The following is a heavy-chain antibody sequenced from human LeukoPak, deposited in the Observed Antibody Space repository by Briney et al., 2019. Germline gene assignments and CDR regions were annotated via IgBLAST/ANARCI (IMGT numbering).Heavy chain of an antibody. D-gene: IGHD7-27*01. Sequence: PGGSLRLSCAASGFTFSNYAMAWVRQAPGKGLEWVANIKQDGSEKYYVDSVKGRFTISRDNAKNSLYLQMNSLRAEDTAVYYCASGHKLGDFDYWGQGTLVTVSS. CDR2: IKQDGSEK. V-gene: IGHV3-7*01. J-gene: IGHJ4*02. CDR1: GFTFSNYA. CDR3: ASGHKLGDFDY.